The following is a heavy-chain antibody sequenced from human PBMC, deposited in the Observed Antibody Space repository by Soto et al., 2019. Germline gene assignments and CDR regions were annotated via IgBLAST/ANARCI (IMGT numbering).Heavy chain of an antibody. CDR3: ARELNTESSAYYSFAF. J-gene: IGHJ4*02. V-gene: IGHV1-18*01. Sequence: ASVKVSCKTSGYTFTASGLACLRQAPGQRPEWMGWVSTNDDRTNYARKFQGRVTMTTDRSTTTTSMELRSLGTDDTAVYYCARELNTESSAYYSFAFWGQGTLVTVSS. CDR2: VSTNDDRT. CDR1: GYTFTASG. D-gene: IGHD3-22*01.